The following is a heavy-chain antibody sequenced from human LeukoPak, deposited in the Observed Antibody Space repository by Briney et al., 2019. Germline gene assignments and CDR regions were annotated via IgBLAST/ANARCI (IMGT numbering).Heavy chain of an antibody. CDR2: INPKSGGT. D-gene: IGHD3-3*01. J-gene: IGHJ1*01. Sequence: ASLKVSSKASRYIFTDYYMHWVRQAPGQGLEWMGWINPKSGGTNYAQKFQGRVTMTRDTSISTGHMELSRLRTDDTAVYYCASAAFWSEYFQHWGQGTLVTVSS. CDR3: ASAAFWSEYFQH. V-gene: IGHV1-2*02. CDR1: RYIFTDYY.